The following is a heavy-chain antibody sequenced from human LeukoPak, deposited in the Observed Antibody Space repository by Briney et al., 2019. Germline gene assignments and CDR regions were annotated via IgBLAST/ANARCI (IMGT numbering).Heavy chain of an antibody. CDR1: GYTFSDYA. V-gene: IGHV1-3*01. CDR3: ARGSTSDWPLDH. CDR2: IDAGNGDT. J-gene: IGHJ4*02. D-gene: IGHD2-2*01. Sequence: ASVTVSFTASGYTFSDYAMHWVRQAPGQRFEWMGWIDAGNGDTRYSQKFQGRVTITRDTSASTAYIELRSLRSEDTAMYYCARGSTSDWPLDHWGQETLVTIPS.